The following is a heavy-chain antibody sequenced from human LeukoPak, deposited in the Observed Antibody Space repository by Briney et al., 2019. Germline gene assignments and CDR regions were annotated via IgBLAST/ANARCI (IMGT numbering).Heavy chain of an antibody. CDR3: ARANMVRGVGLFFDRNWFDP. V-gene: IGHV1-46*01. Sequence: GASVKVSCKASGYTFTSYYMHWVRQAPGQGLEWMGIINPSGGSTSYAQKFQGRVTMTRDMSTSTVYMELSSLRSDDTAVYYCARANMVRGVGLFFDRNWFDPWGQGTLVTVSS. J-gene: IGHJ5*02. CDR2: INPSGGST. CDR1: GYTFTSYY. D-gene: IGHD3-10*01.